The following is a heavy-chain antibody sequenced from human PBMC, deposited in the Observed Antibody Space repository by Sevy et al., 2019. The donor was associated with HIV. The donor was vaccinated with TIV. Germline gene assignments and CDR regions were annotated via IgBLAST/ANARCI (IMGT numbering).Heavy chain of an antibody. Sequence: GGSLRLSCAASGFTFSDYYMSWIRQAPGKGLEWVSYISSSSSYTNYADSVKGRFTISRDNDKNSLYLEMNSLRAEDTAVYYCARGLWDIVVVPAAPHDYWGQGTLVTVSS. CDR3: ARGLWDIVVVPAAPHDY. J-gene: IGHJ4*02. CDR2: ISSSSSYT. V-gene: IGHV3-11*06. CDR1: GFTFSDYY. D-gene: IGHD2-2*01.